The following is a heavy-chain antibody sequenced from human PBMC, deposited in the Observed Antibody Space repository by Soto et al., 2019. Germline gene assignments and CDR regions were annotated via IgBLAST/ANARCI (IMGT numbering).Heavy chain of an antibody. CDR2: INPSGGST. Sequence: SVKVSWKASGYTFTSYYMHWVRQAPGQGLEWMGIINPSGGSTSYAQKFQGRVTMTRDTSTSTVYMELSSLRSGDTAVYYCARVFAHYYGSGSYYNRYFDYWGQGTLVTVSS. J-gene: IGHJ4*02. V-gene: IGHV1-46*01. D-gene: IGHD3-10*01. CDR1: GYTFTSYY. CDR3: ARVFAHYYGSGSYYNRYFDY.